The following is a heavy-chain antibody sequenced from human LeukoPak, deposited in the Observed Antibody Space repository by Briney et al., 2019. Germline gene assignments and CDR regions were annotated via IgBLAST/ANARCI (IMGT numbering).Heavy chain of an antibody. V-gene: IGHV3-21*01. CDR2: ISSSSSYI. Sequence: GRSLRLSCAASGFTFSNYNMNWVRQAPGKGLEWVSSISSSSSYIYYAHSVKGRFAISRDNAKNSLYLHMTSLRAEDTAVYYCARDLMRMATTGGFGYWGQGTLVTVSS. CDR3: ARDLMRMATTGGFGY. CDR1: GFTFSNYN. J-gene: IGHJ4*02. D-gene: IGHD5-12*01.